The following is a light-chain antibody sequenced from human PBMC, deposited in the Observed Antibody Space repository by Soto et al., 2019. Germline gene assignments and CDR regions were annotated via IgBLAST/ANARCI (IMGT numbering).Light chain of an antibody. CDR3: SSYTSSSTRV. V-gene: IGLV2-14*01. Sequence: QSVLTQPASVSGSPGQSIAISCTGTSSDVGGYNYVSWFQQHPGKAPKLIIYDVSNRPSGVSSRFSGSKSGNTASLTISGLQAEDEADYYYSSYTSSSTRVFGGGTKLTVL. CDR1: SSDVGGYNY. J-gene: IGLJ2*01. CDR2: DVS.